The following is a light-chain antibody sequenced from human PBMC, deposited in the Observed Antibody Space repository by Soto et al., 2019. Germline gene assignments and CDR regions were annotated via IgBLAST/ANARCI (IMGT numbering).Light chain of an antibody. CDR2: EVT. V-gene: IGLV2-23*02. Sequence: QSVLPQPASVSGSPGQSITISCTGTSTDVGYYNLVSWYQQHPGKVPKLIIYEVTNRPSGVYIRFSGSKSGNTASLTITGPEAEDEADYYCCSKAGTTFTYVVFGGGTKITVL. CDR3: CSKAGTTFTYVV. CDR1: STDVGYYNL. J-gene: IGLJ2*01.